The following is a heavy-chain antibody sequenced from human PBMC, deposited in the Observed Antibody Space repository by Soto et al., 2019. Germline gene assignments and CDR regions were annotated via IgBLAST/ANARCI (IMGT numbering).Heavy chain of an antibody. CDR3: ASRPSEYSSSSGYYYYYYYMDV. CDR1: GGSFSGYY. D-gene: IGHD6-6*01. CDR2: TNHSGST. Sequence: LETLSLTCAVYGGSFSGYYWSWIRQPPGKGLEWIGETNHSGSTNYNPSLKSRVTISVDTSKNQFSLKLSSVTAADTAVYYCASRPSEYSSSSGYYYYYYYMDVWGKGTTVTVSS. V-gene: IGHV4-34*01. J-gene: IGHJ6*03.